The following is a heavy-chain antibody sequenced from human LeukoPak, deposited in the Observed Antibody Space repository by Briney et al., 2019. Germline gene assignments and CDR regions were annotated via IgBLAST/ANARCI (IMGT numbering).Heavy chain of an antibody. CDR3: ARAFLDLSSYYFDY. V-gene: IGHV4-61*02. CDR1: GGSISSGSYY. D-gene: IGHD3-3*01. CDR2: IYTSGST. Sequence: SETLSLTCTVSGGSISSGSYYWSWIRQPAGEGLEWIGRIYTSGSTNYNPPLKSRVTISVDTSKNQFPLKLSSVTAADTAVYYCARAFLDLSSYYFDYWGQGTPVTVSS. J-gene: IGHJ4*02.